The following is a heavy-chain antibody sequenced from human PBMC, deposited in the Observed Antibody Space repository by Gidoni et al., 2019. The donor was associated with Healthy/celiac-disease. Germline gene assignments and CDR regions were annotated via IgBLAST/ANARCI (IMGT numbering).Heavy chain of an antibody. Sequence: QVQLHQWGAGLLKPSETLSLTCAVSGWSFSGSYWRWIRQPPGKGLEWIGEINHSGSTNSNPSLKSRVTISVDTSKNQFSLKLSSVTAADTAVYYCARGGVGSGDFWSGLSNWFDPWGQGTLVTVSS. CDR2: INHSGST. J-gene: IGHJ5*02. V-gene: IGHV4-34*01. D-gene: IGHD3-3*01. CDR3: ARGGVGSGDFWSGLSNWFDP. CDR1: GWSFSGSY.